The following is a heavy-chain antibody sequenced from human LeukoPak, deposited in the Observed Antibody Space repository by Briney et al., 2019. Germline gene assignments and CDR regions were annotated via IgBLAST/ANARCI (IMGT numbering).Heavy chain of an antibody. CDR1: GGSFSGYY. CDR2: INHSGST. V-gene: IGHV4-34*01. Sequence: SETLSLTCAVYGGSFSGYYRSWIRQPPGKGLEWIGEINHSGSTNYNPSLKSRVTISVDTSKNQFSLKLSSVTAADTAVYYCATSSGWYHEFDYWGQGTLVTVSS. CDR3: ATSSGWYHEFDY. J-gene: IGHJ4*02. D-gene: IGHD6-19*01.